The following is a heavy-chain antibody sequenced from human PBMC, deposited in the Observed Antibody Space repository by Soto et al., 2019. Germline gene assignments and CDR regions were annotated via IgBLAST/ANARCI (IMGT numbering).Heavy chain of an antibody. CDR1: GFTFSSYA. D-gene: IGHD2-15*01. CDR3: AKGVLGYCSGGSCATGVY. CDR2: ISGSGGST. Sequence: LSCAASGFTFSSYAMSWVRQAPGKGLEWVSAISGSGGSTYYADSVKGRFTISRDNSKNTLYLQMNSLRAEDTAVYYCAKGVLGYCSGGSCATGVYWGQGTLVTVSS. V-gene: IGHV3-23*01. J-gene: IGHJ4*02.